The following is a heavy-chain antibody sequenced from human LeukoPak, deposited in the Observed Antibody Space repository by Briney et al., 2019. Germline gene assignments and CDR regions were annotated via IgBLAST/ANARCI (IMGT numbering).Heavy chain of an antibody. J-gene: IGHJ6*03. V-gene: IGHV4-39*07. CDR1: DDSISNNRYF. CDR3: ARDRFFGDYGDYYYYMDV. CDR2: INYSGRT. Sequence: SETLSLTCTISDDSISNNRYFWAWIRQPPGKGLEWIGSINYSGRTYYNPSLKSRLTMSVDTAKRQFSLKLISVTAADTALYYCARDRFFGDYGDYYYYMDVWGKGTTVTISS. D-gene: IGHD4-17*01.